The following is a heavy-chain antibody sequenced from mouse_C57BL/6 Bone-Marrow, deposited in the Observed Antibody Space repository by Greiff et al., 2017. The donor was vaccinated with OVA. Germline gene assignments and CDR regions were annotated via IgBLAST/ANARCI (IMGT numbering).Heavy chain of an antibody. CDR1: GYTFTSYG. Sequence: QVQLQQSGAELARPGASVKLSCKASGYTFTSYGISWVKQSTGQGLEWIGEIYPRSGNTYYNEKFKGKATLTADKSSSTAYMELRSLTSEDSAVYFCARYYYGSSRGYAMDYWGQGTSVTVSS. CDR3: ARYYYGSSRGYAMDY. V-gene: IGHV1-81*01. CDR2: IYPRSGNT. J-gene: IGHJ4*01. D-gene: IGHD1-1*01.